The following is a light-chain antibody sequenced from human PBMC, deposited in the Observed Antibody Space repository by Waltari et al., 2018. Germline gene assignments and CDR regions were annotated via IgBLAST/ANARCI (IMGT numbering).Light chain of an antibody. CDR2: EVS. Sequence: QSALTQPASVSGSPGQSIPISCTGTSSAVGGYNYVSWYQQHPGKAPKLMIYEVSKRTSGVSNRFSGSKSGNTASLTISGLQAEDEADYYCSSYTSSSTLFGGGTKLTVL. CDR3: SSYTSSSTL. CDR1: SSAVGGYNY. V-gene: IGLV2-14*01. J-gene: IGLJ2*01.